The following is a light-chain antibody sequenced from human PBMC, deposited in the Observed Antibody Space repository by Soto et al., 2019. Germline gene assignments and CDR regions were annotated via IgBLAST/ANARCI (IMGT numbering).Light chain of an antibody. CDR3: HQYGSSPTT. V-gene: IGKV3-20*01. Sequence: EIVLTQSSGTLSFSPGEIATLSFSSSQSVSSSYLAWYQQKPGQAPRFLIYGTSSRATGIPDRFSGSGSGTDFSLTISRLEPEDFAVYYCHQYGSSPTTLGQGTKVDIK. J-gene: IGKJ1*01. CDR1: QSVSSSY. CDR2: GTS.